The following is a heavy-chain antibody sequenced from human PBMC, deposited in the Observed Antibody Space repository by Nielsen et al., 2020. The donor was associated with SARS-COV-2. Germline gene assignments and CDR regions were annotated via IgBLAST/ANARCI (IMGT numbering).Heavy chain of an antibody. CDR3: ARDSTMVRGGGGHPGPFDI. CDR2: ISAYNGNT. J-gene: IGHJ3*02. V-gene: IGHV1-18*01. D-gene: IGHD3-10*01. CDR1: GYTFTSYG. Sequence: ASVKVSCKASGYTFTSYGISWVRQAPGQGLEWMGWISAYNGNTNYAQKLQGRVTMTTDTSTSTAYMELSSLRSEDTAVYYCARDSTMVRGGGGHPGPFDIWGQGTMVTVSS.